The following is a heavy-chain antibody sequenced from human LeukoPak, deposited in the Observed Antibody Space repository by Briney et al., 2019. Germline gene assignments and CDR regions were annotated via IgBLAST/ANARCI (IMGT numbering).Heavy chain of an antibody. CDR1: GGYIGSYY. J-gene: IGHJ6*03. Sequence: SETLSLTCIVSGGYIGSYYWSWIRQPPGKGLEWIGYIYYSGSTNYNPSLKSRVTISVDTSKNQFSLKLSSVTAADTAEYYCARVPSLNYYYDMDVWGKGTTVTVSS. V-gene: IGHV4-59*01. CDR2: IYYSGST. CDR3: ARVPSLNYYYDMDV.